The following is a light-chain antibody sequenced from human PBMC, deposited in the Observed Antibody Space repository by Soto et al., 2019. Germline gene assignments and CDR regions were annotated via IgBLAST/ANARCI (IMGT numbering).Light chain of an antibody. CDR3: QQYNNWTPWT. CDR2: GTS. CDR1: QSVSSN. Sequence: EIVMTQSPATLSVSPGERATLSCRASQSVSSNLAWYQQKPGQAPSLLIYGTSTRATGIPARFSGSGSWTEFTLPISSLQSEDFAVYYCQQYNNWTPWTFGQGTKVEIK. V-gene: IGKV3-15*01. J-gene: IGKJ1*01.